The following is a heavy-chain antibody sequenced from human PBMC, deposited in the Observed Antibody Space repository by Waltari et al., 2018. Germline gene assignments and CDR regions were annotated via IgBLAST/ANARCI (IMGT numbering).Heavy chain of an antibody. V-gene: IGHV3-74*01. CDR1: GFPFGRYW. J-gene: IGHJ4*02. Sequence: EVQLVESGGGFVQPGGSLRLSCAASGFPFGRYWMHWVRQAPGKGLVWVSRVTIDGSSTTYADSVKGRFTISRDNARNTLYLQMNSLRAEDTAVYYCARDGHGTVDFDLWGQGTVVTVSS. CDR2: VTIDGSST. CDR3: ARDGHGTVDFDL.